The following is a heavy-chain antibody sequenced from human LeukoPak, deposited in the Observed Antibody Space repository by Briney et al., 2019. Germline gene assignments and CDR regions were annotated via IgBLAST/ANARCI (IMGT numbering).Heavy chain of an antibody. CDR2: INHSGST. Sequence: SETLSLTCAVYGVSFSGYYWSWIRQPPGKGLEWIGEINHSGSTNYNPSLKSRVTISVDTSKNQFSLKLSSVTAADTAVYYCARSTRKVVVVAAAYYYYYYMDVWGKGTTVTVSS. CDR1: GVSFSGYY. V-gene: IGHV4-34*01. D-gene: IGHD2-15*01. CDR3: ARSTRKVVVVAAAYYYYYYMDV. J-gene: IGHJ6*03.